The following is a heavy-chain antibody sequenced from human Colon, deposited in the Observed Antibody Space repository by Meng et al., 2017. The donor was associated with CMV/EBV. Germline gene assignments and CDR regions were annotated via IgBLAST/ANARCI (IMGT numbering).Heavy chain of an antibody. V-gene: IGHV3-11*01. CDR1: GFTFSDYY. J-gene: IGHJ6*02. Sequence: GESLKISCAASGFTFSDYYMSWIRQAPGKGLEWVSYISSSGSTIYYADSVKGRFTISRDNAKNSLYLQMNSLRAEDTAVYYCARASFSAAGTGYYYYGMDAWGQGTTVTVSS. CDR3: ARASFSAAGTGYYYYGMDA. D-gene: IGHD6-13*01. CDR2: ISSSGSTI.